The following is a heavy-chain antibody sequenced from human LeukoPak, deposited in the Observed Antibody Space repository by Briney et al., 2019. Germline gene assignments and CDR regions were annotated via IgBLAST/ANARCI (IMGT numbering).Heavy chain of an antibody. Sequence: GRSLRLSCAASGFTFSSYATHWVRQAPGKGLEWVAVISYDGSNKYYADSVKGRFTISRDNSKNTLYLQMNSLRAEDTAVYYCARELLWFGELLWRRMVDYWGQGTLVTVSS. CDR2: ISYDGSNK. D-gene: IGHD3-10*01. J-gene: IGHJ4*02. CDR1: GFTFSSYA. V-gene: IGHV3-30*04. CDR3: ARELLWFGELLWRRMVDY.